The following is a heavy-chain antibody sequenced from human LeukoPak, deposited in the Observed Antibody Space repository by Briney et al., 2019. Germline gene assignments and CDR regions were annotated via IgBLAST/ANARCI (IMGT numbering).Heavy chain of an antibody. Sequence: GGSLRLSCAASGFTFSDYYMSWIRQAPGKGLEWVSYISGNSDTIYYADSVKGRFTISRDNAKNSLYLQMNSLRAEDTAVYYCARDRRPARYNGMDIWGQGTTVTVSS. D-gene: IGHD6-6*01. CDR3: ARDRRPARYNGMDI. CDR1: GFTFSDYY. V-gene: IGHV3-11*01. CDR2: ISGNSDTI. J-gene: IGHJ6*02.